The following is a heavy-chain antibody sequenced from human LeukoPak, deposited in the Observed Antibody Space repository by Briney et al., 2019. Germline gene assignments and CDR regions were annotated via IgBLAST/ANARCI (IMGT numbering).Heavy chain of an antibody. CDR3: ARETYYYDSSDPTAFDY. D-gene: IGHD3-22*01. Sequence: PGGSLRLSYAASGFTFSSYAMSWVRQAPGKGLEWVSAISGSGGSTYYADSVKGRFTISRDNSKNTLYLQMNSLRAEDTAVYYCARETYYYDSSDPTAFDYWGQGTLVTVSS. CDR2: ISGSGGST. CDR1: GFTFSSYA. J-gene: IGHJ4*02. V-gene: IGHV3-23*01.